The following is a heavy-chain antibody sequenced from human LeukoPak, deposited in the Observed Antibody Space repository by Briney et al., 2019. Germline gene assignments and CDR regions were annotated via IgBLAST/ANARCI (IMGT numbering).Heavy chain of an antibody. D-gene: IGHD2-2*01. Sequence: PGGSLRLSCAASGFTFSSYAMSWVRQAPGKGLEWVSAISGSGGSTYYADSVKGRFTISRDNSKNTLYLQMNSLRAEDTAVYYCAKVKGRGIVVVPAALNFDYWGQGTLVTVSS. CDR1: GFTFSSYA. V-gene: IGHV3-23*01. J-gene: IGHJ4*02. CDR2: ISGSGGST. CDR3: AKVKGRGIVVVPAALNFDY.